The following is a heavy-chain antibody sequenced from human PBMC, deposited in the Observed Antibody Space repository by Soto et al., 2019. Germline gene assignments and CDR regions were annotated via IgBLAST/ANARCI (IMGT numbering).Heavy chain of an antibody. CDR2: ISVSGGST. Sequence: EVQLLESGGGLVQPGGSMTLSCAASGFTFSNYAMNWVRQAPGKGMERVSAISVSGGSTYYADSVQGRFTISRDNSKNTLYLQMKSLRAEDTAIYYCAKARNTTIFGVVFDYWGQGAQVTVSS. D-gene: IGHD3-3*02. J-gene: IGHJ4*02. V-gene: IGHV3-23*01. CDR3: AKARNTTIFGVVFDY. CDR1: GFTFSNYA.